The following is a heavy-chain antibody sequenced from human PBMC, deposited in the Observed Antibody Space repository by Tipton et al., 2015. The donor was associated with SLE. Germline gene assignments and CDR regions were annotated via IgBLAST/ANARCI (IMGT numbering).Heavy chain of an antibody. CDR1: GDSIRSYY. CDR3: ARSRILDY. V-gene: IGHV4-59*01. J-gene: IGHJ4*02. Sequence: TLSLTCTVSGDSIRSYYWNWIRQPPGKGLEWIGSISYSGNTNYNPSLKSRVTISLDTSKSRFSLKLTSVTAADTAVYYCARSRILDYWGQGTLVTVSS. CDR2: ISYSGNT.